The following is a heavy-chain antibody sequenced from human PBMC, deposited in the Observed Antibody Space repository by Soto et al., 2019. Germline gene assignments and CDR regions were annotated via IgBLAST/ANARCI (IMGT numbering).Heavy chain of an antibody. CDR1: GFTFSAYA. CDR3: TSYDYGDYVIDY. J-gene: IGHJ4*02. Sequence: EVQLVESGGGLVQPGGSLKLSCAASGFTFSAYAMHWVRQASGKGLEWVGRVRSKGNSYATSYAASVKGRFTISRDDSKTTAYLQMNSLKTEDTAVYFCTSYDYGDYVIDYWGQGTLVTVSS. V-gene: IGHV3-73*01. CDR2: VRSKGNSYAT. D-gene: IGHD4-17*01.